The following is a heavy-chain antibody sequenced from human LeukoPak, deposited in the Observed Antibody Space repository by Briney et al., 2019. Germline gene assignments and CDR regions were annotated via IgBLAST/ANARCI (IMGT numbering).Heavy chain of an antibody. CDR1: EYSFTTYW. D-gene: IGHD5-12*01. CDR2: IYPGDSDT. V-gene: IGHV5-51*01. CDR3: ARRGYNHGYYFDY. J-gene: IGHJ4*02. Sequence: GESLKISCKGSEYSFTTYWIAWVRQMPGKGLEWMGIIYPGDSDTRYSPSFQGQVTISADKSISTAYLQWSSLKASDTAMYYCARRGYNHGYYFDYWGQGTLVTVSA.